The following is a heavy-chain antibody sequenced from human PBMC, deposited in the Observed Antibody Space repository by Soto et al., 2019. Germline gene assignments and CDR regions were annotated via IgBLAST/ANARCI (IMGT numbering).Heavy chain of an antibody. D-gene: IGHD3-22*01. CDR2: ISGSGGST. CDR1: GFTFSSYA. J-gene: IGHJ3*02. V-gene: IGHV3-23*01. Sequence: PGGSLRLSCEASGFTFSSYAMSWVRQAPGKGLEWVSAISGSGGSTYCADSVKGRFTISRDNSKNTLYLQMNSLRAEDTAVYYCAKDPRVYDTLGPFIWGQGTMVTVSS. CDR3: AKDPRVYDTLGPFI.